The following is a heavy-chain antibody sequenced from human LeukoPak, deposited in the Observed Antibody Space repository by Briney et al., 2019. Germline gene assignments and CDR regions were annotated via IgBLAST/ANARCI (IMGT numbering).Heavy chain of an antibody. CDR1: GCTFTGYY. CDR2: INPNSGGT. Sequence: GAAVKVSCKASGCTFTGYYMHGVRQAPGRGVEWMGWINPNSGGTNYAQKFQGRVTMTRDPSISTAYMELSGLRSDDTAVYYCARTSRDWFDPWGQGTLVTVSS. J-gene: IGHJ5*02. CDR3: ARTSRDWFDP. V-gene: IGHV1-2*02.